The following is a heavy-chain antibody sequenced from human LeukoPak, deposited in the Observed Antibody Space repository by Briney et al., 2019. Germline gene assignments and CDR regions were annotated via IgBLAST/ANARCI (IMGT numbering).Heavy chain of an antibody. V-gene: IGHV3-30*02. CDR2: IRYDGSNK. CDR1: GFTFSSYG. J-gene: IGHJ4*02. D-gene: IGHD3-3*01. CDR3: AKDGVSYDFWSGYPLDY. Sequence: GGSLRLSCAASGFTFSSYGMHWVRQAPGKGLEWVAFIRYDGSNKYYADSVKGRFTISRDNSKNTLYLQMNSLRAEDTAVYYCAKDGVSYDFWSGYPLDYWGQGTLVTVSS.